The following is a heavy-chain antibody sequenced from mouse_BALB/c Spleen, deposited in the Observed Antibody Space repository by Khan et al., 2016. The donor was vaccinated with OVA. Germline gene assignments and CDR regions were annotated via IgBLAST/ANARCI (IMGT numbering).Heavy chain of an antibody. V-gene: IGHV1S137*01. CDR2: ISTYYGDA. J-gene: IGHJ3*01. CDR1: GYTFTDFT. D-gene: IGHD2-14*01. Sequence: VQLKQSGAELVRPGVSVKISCKGSGYTFTDFTMHWVKQSHAMSLEWIGVISTYYGDATYNQKFKDKATMTVDKSSSTAYMELARLTSEDSAIDYSTMWGGGNRSTYWGQGTLVTVST. CDR3: TMWGGGNRSTY.